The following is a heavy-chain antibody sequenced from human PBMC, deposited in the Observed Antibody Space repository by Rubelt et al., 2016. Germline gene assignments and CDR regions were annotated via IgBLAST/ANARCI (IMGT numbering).Heavy chain of an antibody. J-gene: IGHJ4*02. V-gene: IGHV1-69*01. CDR3: ARRQQLGPFDY. Sequence: QVQLVQSGAEVKKPGSSVKVSCKASGGTFRSYAISWVRQAPGQGLEWMGGIIPIFGTATYAQKFQGRVTIIADESTSTTYMSRRSLRSDDTAVYYCARRQQLGPFDYWGQGTLVTVSS. D-gene: IGHD6-13*01. CDR2: IIPIFGTA. CDR1: GGTFRSYA.